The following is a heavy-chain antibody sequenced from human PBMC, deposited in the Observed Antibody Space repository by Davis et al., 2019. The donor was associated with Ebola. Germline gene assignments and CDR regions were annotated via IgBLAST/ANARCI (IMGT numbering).Heavy chain of an antibody. J-gene: IGHJ4*02. CDR2: IIPILGIA. CDR3: ARVGPATTTFDY. V-gene: IGHV1-69*04. CDR1: GGTLSS. Sequence: AASVKVSCKASGGTLSSSWVRQAPGQGLEWMGRIIPILGIANYAQKFQGRVTITADKSTSTAYMELSSLRSEDTAVYYCARVGPATTTFDYWGQGTLVTVSS. D-gene: IGHD1-26*01.